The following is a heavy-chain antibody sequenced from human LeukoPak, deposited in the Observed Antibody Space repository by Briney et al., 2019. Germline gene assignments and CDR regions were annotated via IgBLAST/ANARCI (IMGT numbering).Heavy chain of an antibody. CDR2: IIPMLGRS. J-gene: IGHJ5*02. D-gene: IGHD5-18*01. Sequence: SVKVSCKASGGSFSSYGISWVRQAPGQGLEWMGGIIPMLGRSNYAQKFQGGVTISTDESTSTAYMEMSSLRSEDTAVYYCAREDHTANNWFDPWGQGTLVTVSS. CDR1: GGSFSSYG. V-gene: IGHV1-69*05. CDR3: AREDHTANNWFDP.